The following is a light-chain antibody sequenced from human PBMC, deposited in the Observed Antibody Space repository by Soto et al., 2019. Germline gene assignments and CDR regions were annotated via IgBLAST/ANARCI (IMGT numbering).Light chain of an antibody. J-gene: IGLJ2*01. CDR1: SSDVGSYNR. CDR2: EVS. Sequence: QSVLTQPPSVSGSPGQSVTIPCTATSSDVGSYNRVSWYQQPPGTPPKLMIYEVSNRPSGVPDRFSGSKSGNTASLTISGLQAEDEADYYCSSYTSSSTVVFGGGTKLTVL. V-gene: IGLV2-18*02. CDR3: SSYTSSSTVV.